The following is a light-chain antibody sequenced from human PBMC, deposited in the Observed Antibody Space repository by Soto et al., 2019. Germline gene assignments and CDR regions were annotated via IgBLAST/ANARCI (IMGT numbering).Light chain of an antibody. J-gene: IGKJ1*01. CDR3: QQSYNAPRT. CDR1: QSISNY. CDR2: AAS. Sequence: DIQMTQSPYSLSASVGDRVTITCRASQSISNYLNWYQQKPGKAPRLLIHAASSLQSGVPSRFSGSGSGTDFTITIISLQPEDFSIYYCQQSYNAPRTFGPGTKVEIK. V-gene: IGKV1-39*01.